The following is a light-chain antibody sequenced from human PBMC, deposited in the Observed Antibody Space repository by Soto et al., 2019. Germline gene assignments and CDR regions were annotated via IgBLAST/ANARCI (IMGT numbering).Light chain of an antibody. J-gene: IGKJ4*01. CDR2: DAS. V-gene: IGKV3-11*01. CDR1: QSVSSY. Sequence: EMVLTQSPATLSLSPGERATLSSRASQSVSSYLAWYQQKPGQAPRLLIYDASNRATGIPARFSGSGSGTDFTLTISSLEPEDFAVYYCQQRSNWSLTFGGGTKVEIK. CDR3: QQRSNWSLT.